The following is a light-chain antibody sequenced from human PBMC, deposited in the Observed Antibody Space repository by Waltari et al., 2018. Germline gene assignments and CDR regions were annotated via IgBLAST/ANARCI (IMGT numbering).Light chain of an antibody. V-gene: IGKV2-28*01. CDR1: QSLLQSKGYSY. Sequence: DIVMTQSPLSLPVTPGEPASISCRSSQSLLQSKGYSYLDGYLQKPGQSPQLLIHLGSNRAPGVPDRFSGTGSGTDFTLKISRVEAEDVGIYYCMQALQTPATFGQGTRLEIK. CDR2: LGS. J-gene: IGKJ5*01. CDR3: MQALQTPAT.